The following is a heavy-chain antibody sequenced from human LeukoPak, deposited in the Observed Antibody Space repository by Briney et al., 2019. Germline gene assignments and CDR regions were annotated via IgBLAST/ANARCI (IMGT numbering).Heavy chain of an antibody. Sequence: QPGGSLRLSCAASGFTFSSYAMHWVRQAPGKGLEWVAVIPYDGSNKYYADSVKGRFTISRDNAKNSLYLQMNSLRAEDTAVYYCARGSSYGDYYFDYWGQGTLVTVSS. CDR1: GFTFSSYA. CDR3: ARGSSYGDYYFDY. CDR2: IPYDGSNK. J-gene: IGHJ4*02. D-gene: IGHD4-17*01. V-gene: IGHV3-30-3*01.